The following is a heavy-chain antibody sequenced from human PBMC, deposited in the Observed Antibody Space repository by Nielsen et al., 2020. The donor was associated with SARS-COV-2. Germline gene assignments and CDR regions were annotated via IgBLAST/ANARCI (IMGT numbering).Heavy chain of an antibody. Sequence: SLKISCAASGFTFDDYAMHWVRQAPGKGLEWVSGISWNSGSIGYADSVKGRFTISRDNAKNSLYLQMNSLRAEDTALYYCATVGGGLYYYYGMDVWGQGTTVTVSS. D-gene: IGHD2-15*01. V-gene: IGHV3-9*01. J-gene: IGHJ6*02. CDR2: ISWNSGSI. CDR3: ATVGGGLYYYYGMDV. CDR1: GFTFDDYA.